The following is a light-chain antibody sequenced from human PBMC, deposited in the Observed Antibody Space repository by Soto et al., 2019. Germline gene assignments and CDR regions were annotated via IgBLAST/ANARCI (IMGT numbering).Light chain of an antibody. V-gene: IGLV2-23*01. Sequence: QSVLTQPASVSGSPGQSIASSCTGTSSNIGSYNFVSWYQQRPGRAPKLMIFEATKRPSGVPPRFSGSKSGNTASLTISGLQAEDEADYYCCSYAGTSSWVFGGGTKVTVL. J-gene: IGLJ3*02. CDR2: EAT. CDR3: CSYAGTSSWV. CDR1: SSNIGSYNF.